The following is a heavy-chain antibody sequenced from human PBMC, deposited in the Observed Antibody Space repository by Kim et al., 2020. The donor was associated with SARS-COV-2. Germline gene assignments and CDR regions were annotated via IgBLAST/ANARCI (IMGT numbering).Heavy chain of an antibody. D-gene: IGHD3-10*01. J-gene: IGHJ5*02. CDR1: GYSISSSNW. Sequence: SETLSLTCAVSGYSISSSNWWGWIRQPPGKGLEWIGYIYYSGSTYYNPSLKSRVTMSVDTSKNQFSLKLSSVTAVDTAVYYCARGPGSYYPSWFDPWGQGTLVTVSS. CDR3: ARGPGSYYPSWFDP. V-gene: IGHV4-28*01. CDR2: IYYSGST.